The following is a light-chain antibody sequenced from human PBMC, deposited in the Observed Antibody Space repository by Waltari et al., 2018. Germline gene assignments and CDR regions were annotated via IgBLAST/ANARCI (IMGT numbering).Light chain of an antibody. CDR2: RSD. CDR3: AAWDDSLNAWI. J-gene: IGLJ3*02. Sequence: QSLLTQPPSISGAPGQRVTISCSGGSSNIGRNSVNWYEQAPGTAPKLLIFRSDQRPSGVSDRFSGSKSGTSASLTITGLLSADEADYICAAWDDSLNAWIFGGGTRLTVL. V-gene: IGLV1-44*01. CDR1: SSNIGRNS.